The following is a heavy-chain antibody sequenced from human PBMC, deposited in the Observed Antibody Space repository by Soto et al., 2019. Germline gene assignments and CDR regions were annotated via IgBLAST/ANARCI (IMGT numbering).Heavy chain of an antibody. D-gene: IGHD3-22*01. CDR2: ISVYDGKT. V-gene: IGHV1-18*01. CDR1: GYTLSSNG. CDR3: ARDGRYFDSNGYFDY. J-gene: IGHJ4*02. Sequence: QVQLVQSGSAVRKPGTSVKVSCKTSGYTLSSNGVSWVRQAPGQGLEWMGWISVYDGKTKYAEKFEGRATMTLDTSTTTAYMELRSLRSEDTAVYYCARDGRYFDSNGYFDYWGQGTRVTVSS.